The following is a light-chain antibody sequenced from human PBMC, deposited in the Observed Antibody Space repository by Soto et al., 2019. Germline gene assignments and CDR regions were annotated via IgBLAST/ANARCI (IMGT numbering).Light chain of an antibody. CDR2: GTS. Sequence: DIVLTQSPVTLSLSPGESATLSCRASQSVDSTYITWYQQKPGQAPRLLIYGTSGRATGIPDRFSGSGSGTDFTLTISRLEPEDFAVYYCQHYDSSRTFGQGTKVDI. CDR3: QHYDSSRT. V-gene: IGKV3-20*01. CDR1: QSVDSTY. J-gene: IGKJ1*01.